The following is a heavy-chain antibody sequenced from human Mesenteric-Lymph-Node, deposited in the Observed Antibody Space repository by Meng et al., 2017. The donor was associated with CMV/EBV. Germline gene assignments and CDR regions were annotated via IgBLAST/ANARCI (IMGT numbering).Heavy chain of an antibody. CDR2: VYYSGRT. Sequence: SETLSLTCTVSGGSIISSSYYWGWIRQPPGKGLEWIGTVYYSGRTYYNPSLESRVTLSLDMSKNQFSLNLSSVTAADTAVYYCARVSSVSSSSLWGQGTLVTVSS. D-gene: IGHD6-6*01. CDR3: ARVSSVSSSSL. V-gene: IGHV4-39*07. J-gene: IGHJ4*02. CDR1: GGSIISSSYY.